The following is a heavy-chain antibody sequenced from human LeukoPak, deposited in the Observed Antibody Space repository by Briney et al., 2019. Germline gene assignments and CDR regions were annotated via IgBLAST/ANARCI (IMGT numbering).Heavy chain of an antibody. Sequence: GGSLRLSCAASGFTFSSYGMHWVRQAPGKGLEWVAFIWYDGSNKYYADSVKGRFTISRDNSKNTLYLQMNSLRAEDTAVYYCAKDRDYDILTGYLLALDYWGQGTLVTVSS. CDR3: AKDRDYDILTGYLLALDY. J-gene: IGHJ4*02. CDR1: GFTFSSYG. CDR2: IWYDGSNK. V-gene: IGHV3-30*02. D-gene: IGHD3-9*01.